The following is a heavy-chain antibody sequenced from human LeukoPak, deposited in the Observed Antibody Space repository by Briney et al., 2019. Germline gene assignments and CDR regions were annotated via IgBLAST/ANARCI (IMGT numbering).Heavy chain of an antibody. CDR1: GGTFSSYA. CDR3: ARGRYSNYVGTSRYYYYMDV. V-gene: IGHV1-69*05. J-gene: IGHJ6*03. CDR2: IIPIFGTA. Sequence: SVKVSCKASGGTFSSYAISWVRQAPGQGLEWMGGIIPIFGTANYAQKFQGRVTITTDESTSTAYMELSSLRSEDTAVYYCARGRYSNYVGTSRYYYYMDVWGKGTTVTVSS. D-gene: IGHD4-11*01.